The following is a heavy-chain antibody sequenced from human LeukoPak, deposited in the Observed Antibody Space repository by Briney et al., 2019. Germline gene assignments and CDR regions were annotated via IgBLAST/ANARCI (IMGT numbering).Heavy chain of an antibody. J-gene: IGHJ4*02. V-gene: IGHV3-66*02. Sequence: GGSLRLSCAASGFTVSTDNMSWVRQVPGKGLEWVSVVYSGNDGTNYADSVRGRFTISRDDSKNMVYLQMDNLRLEDAAVYYCTKRSRGYYDYWGQGTLVTVSS. D-gene: IGHD3-10*01. CDR2: VYSGNDGT. CDR3: TKRSRGYYDY. CDR1: GFTVSTDN.